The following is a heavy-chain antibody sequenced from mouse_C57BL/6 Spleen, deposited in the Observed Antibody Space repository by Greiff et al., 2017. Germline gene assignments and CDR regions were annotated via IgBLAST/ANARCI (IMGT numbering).Heavy chain of an antibody. J-gene: IGHJ4*01. CDR3: AGGYRSFYYAMDY. D-gene: IGHD2-14*01. CDR1: GYAFSSYW. Sequence: QVQLQQPGAELVKPGASVKISCKASGYAFSSYWLNWVKQRPGKGLEWIGQIYPGDGDTNYNGKFKGKDTLTADKSSSTAYMQLRSLTSEDSAVYLGAGGYRSFYYAMDYWGQGTSVTVSS. CDR2: IYPGDGDT. V-gene: IGHV1-80*01.